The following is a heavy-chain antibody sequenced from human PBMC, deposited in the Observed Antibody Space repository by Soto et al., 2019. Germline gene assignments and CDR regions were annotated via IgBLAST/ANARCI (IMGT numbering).Heavy chain of an antibody. Sequence: QVQLQESGPGLVKPSQTLSLTCTVSGGSISSGDYYWSWIRQPPGKGLEWIGYIYYSGSTYYNPSLKSRVTISVDTYKNQFSLKLSSVTAADTAVYYCARVRDSSGYWRDFDLWGRGTLVTVSS. V-gene: IGHV4-30-4*01. CDR2: IYYSGST. D-gene: IGHD3-22*01. CDR1: GGSISSGDYY. J-gene: IGHJ2*01. CDR3: ARVRDSSGYWRDFDL.